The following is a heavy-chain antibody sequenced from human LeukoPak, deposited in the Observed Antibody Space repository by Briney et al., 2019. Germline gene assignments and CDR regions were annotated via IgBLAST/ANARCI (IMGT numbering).Heavy chain of an antibody. D-gene: IGHD3-10*01. Sequence: SETLSLTCTVSGGSISSSSYYWGWIRQPPGKGLEWIGSIYYSGSTYYNPSLKSRVTISVDTSKNQFSLKLSSVTAADTAVYYCARHESAGYLWFGGNDAFDIWGQGTMVTVSS. V-gene: IGHV4-39*01. CDR3: ARHESAGYLWFGGNDAFDI. J-gene: IGHJ3*02. CDR1: GGSISSSSYY. CDR2: IYYSGST.